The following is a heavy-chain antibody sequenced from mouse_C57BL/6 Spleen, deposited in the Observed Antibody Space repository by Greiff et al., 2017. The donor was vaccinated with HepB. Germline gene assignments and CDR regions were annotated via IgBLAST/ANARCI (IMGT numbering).Heavy chain of an antibody. CDR3: AIYYGSSYDYAMDY. D-gene: IGHD1-1*01. CDR1: GYTFTDYY. J-gene: IGHJ4*01. Sequence: QVQLKESGAELVRPGASVKLSCKASGYTFTDYYINWVKQRPGQGLEWIARIYPGSGNTYYNEKFKGKATLTAEKSSSTAYMQLSSLTSEDSAVYCCAIYYGSSYDYAMDYWGQGTSVTVSS. CDR2: IYPGSGNT. V-gene: IGHV1-76*01.